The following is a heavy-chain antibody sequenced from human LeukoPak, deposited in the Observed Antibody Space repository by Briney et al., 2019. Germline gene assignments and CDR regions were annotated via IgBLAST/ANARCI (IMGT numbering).Heavy chain of an antibody. CDR2: INHSGST. D-gene: IGHD3-10*01. V-gene: IGHV4-34*01. J-gene: IGHJ4*02. CDR3: ARGDHYYGSGSYYYYYFDY. CDR1: GGSFSGDY. Sequence: SETLSLTCAVYGGSFSGDYWSWIRQPPGKGLEWIGEINHSGSTNYNPSLKSRVTISVDTSKNQFSLKLSSVTAADTAVYYCARGDHYYGSGSYYYYYFDYWGQGTLVTVSS.